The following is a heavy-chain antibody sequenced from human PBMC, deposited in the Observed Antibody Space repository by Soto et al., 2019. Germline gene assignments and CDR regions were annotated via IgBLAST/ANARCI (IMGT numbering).Heavy chain of an antibody. D-gene: IGHD6-25*01. J-gene: IGHJ5*01. V-gene: IGHV1-2*02. CDR2: LNPKTGGA. Sequence: QVQLVQSAAEVERPGASVKVSCQISGYSFPAFYINWVRQAPGQGLEWVGWLNPKTGGANSAQKFQGRVTRTRATSISTVYMDLSGLTSYDTAVYYCARASAAATSWFDYWGQGTLVTVSS. CDR1: GYSFPAFY. CDR3: ARASAAATSWFDY.